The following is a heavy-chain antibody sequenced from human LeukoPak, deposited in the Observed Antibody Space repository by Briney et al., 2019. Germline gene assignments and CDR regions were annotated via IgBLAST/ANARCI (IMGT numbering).Heavy chain of an antibody. J-gene: IGHJ4*02. V-gene: IGHV3-21*01. Sequence: GGSLRLSCAASGFTVSSNYMSWVRQAPGKGLEWVSSISGTSTYIYYADSVKGRFTISRDNAKNSLFLQMNSLRAEDTAVYYCARVGIVGATGGFDYWGQGTLVTVSS. D-gene: IGHD1-26*01. CDR2: ISGTSTYI. CDR3: ARVGIVGATGGFDY. CDR1: GFTVSSNY.